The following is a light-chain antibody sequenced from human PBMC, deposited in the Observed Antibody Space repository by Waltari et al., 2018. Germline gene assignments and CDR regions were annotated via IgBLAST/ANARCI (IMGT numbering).Light chain of an antibody. CDR2: AAS. CDR3: RQTYSSPQT. CDR1: QTIGSY. Sequence: DIQMTQSPSSLSASVGDRVTITCRASQTIGSYLILYQHKPGKAPKVLIYAASSLQSGVSSRFSGSRSGTDFTLTISSLQPEDFATYYCRQTYSSPQTFGQGTKLEIK. V-gene: IGKV1-39*01. J-gene: IGKJ2*01.